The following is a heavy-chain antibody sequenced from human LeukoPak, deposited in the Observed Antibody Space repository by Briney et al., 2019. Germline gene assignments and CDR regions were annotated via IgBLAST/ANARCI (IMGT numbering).Heavy chain of an antibody. CDR1: GGSISSSSYY. CDR3: AETGTIFGVDPPGYFDY. Sequence: SETLSLTCTVSGGSISSSSYYWGWIRQPPGKGLEWIGSIYYSGSTYYNPSLKSRVTISVDTSKNQFSLKLSSVTAADTAVYYCAETGTIFGVDPPGYFDYWGQGTLVTVSS. J-gene: IGHJ4*02. CDR2: IYYSGST. D-gene: IGHD3-3*01. V-gene: IGHV4-39*07.